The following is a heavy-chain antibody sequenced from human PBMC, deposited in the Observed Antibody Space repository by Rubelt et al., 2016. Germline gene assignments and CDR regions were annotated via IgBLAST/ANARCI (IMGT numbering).Heavy chain of an antibody. D-gene: IGHD1-20*01. Sequence: QVQLQESGPGLVKPSETLSLTCAVSGYSISSGYHWAWIRQPPGKGLEWIGSIHHSGSTYFNPSLKSRVTISVDTSRNQFSRRLSSVTAADTAVYYCARINWNPDYWGQGTLVTVSS. CDR2: IHHSGST. V-gene: IGHV4-38-2*01. CDR1: GYSISSGYH. CDR3: ARINWNPDY. J-gene: IGHJ4*02.